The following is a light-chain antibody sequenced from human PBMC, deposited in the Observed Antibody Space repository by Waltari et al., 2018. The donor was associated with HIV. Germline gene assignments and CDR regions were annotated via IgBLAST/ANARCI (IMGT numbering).Light chain of an antibody. CDR1: SSNSGADYD. CDR2: GNK. J-gene: IGLJ2*01. V-gene: IGLV1-40*01. CDR3: QSYDRSLSASVV. Sequence: QSVLTQPPSASGAPGQRVTISCPGGSSNSGADYDVHWYQQLPGTAPQRLISGNKSRPPGVPDRFSSSKSGASASLAITGLQAEDEADDFCQSYDRSLSASVVFGGGTKLTVL.